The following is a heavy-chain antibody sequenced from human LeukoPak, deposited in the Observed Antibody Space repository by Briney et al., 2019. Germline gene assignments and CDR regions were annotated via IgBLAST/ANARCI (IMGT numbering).Heavy chain of an antibody. CDR3: ARWPYYYDSGSYYNSYYFDF. CDR2: ISSSSGYI. CDR1: GFTFSSYA. Sequence: GGSLRLSCAASGFTFSSYAMSWVRRAPGKGLEWVSSISSSSGYIFYADSVKGRFTISRDNAKNSLYLQMNSLRAEDTAVYYCARWPYYYDSGSYYNSYYFDFWGQGTLVTVSS. V-gene: IGHV3-21*01. J-gene: IGHJ4*02. D-gene: IGHD3-10*01.